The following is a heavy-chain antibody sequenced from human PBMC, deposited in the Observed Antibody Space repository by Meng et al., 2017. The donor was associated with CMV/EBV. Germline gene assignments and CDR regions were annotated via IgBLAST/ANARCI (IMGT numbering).Heavy chain of an antibody. CDR3: ARGGASIAVAQRDLGY. CDR1: GGTFSSYA. J-gene: IGHJ4*02. CDR2: IIPIFGTA. Sequence: KISCKASGGTFSSYAISWVRQAPGQGLEWMGGIIPIFGTANYAQKFQGRVTITTDESTSTAYMELSSLRSEDTAVYYCARGGASIAVAQRDLGYWGQGTLVTVSS. D-gene: IGHD6-19*01. V-gene: IGHV1-69*05.